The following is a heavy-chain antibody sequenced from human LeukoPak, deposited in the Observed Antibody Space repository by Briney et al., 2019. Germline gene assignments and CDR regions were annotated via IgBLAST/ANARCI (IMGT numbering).Heavy chain of an antibody. Sequence: GGSLRLSCAASGFTFSSYWTSWVRQAPGKGLEWVANIKQDGSEKYYVDSVKGRFTISRDNAKNSLYLQMNSLRAEDTAVYYCAYGDYYYYGMDVWGQGTTVTVSS. CDR2: IKQDGSEK. V-gene: IGHV3-7*01. J-gene: IGHJ6*02. CDR1: GFTFSSYW. CDR3: AYGDYYYYGMDV. D-gene: IGHD4-17*01.